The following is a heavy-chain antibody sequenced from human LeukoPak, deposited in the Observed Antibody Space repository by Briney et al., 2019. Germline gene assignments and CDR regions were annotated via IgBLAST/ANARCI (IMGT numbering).Heavy chain of an antibody. CDR2: MNPNSGNT. Sequence: GASVKVSCKASGYTFTGYDINWVRQATGQGLEWMGWMNPNSGNTGYAQKFQGRVTMTRNTSISTAYMELSSLRSEDTAVYYCARVGAYYDFWSGYYEVYYYYGMDVWGQGTTVTVSS. J-gene: IGHJ6*02. CDR3: ARVGAYYDFWSGYYEVYYYYGMDV. D-gene: IGHD3-3*01. CDR1: GYTFTGYD. V-gene: IGHV1-8*01.